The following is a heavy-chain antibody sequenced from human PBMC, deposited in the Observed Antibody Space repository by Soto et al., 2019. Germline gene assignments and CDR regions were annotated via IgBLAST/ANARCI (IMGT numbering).Heavy chain of an antibody. J-gene: IGHJ6*02. CDR2: INHSGST. V-gene: IGHV4-34*01. CDR1: GGSFSGYY. Sequence: PSETLSLTCAVYGGSFSGYYWSWIRQPPGKGLEWIGEINHSGSTNYNPSLKSRVTISVDTSKNQFSLKLSSVTAADTAVYSCAMCYNTYYYGMDVWGQGTTVTVSS. CDR3: AMCYNTYYYGMDV. D-gene: IGHD2-2*02.